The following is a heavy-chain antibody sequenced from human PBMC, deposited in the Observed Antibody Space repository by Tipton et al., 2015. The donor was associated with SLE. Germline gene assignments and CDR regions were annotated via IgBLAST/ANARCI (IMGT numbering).Heavy chain of an antibody. CDR2: IYTSGST. CDR3: ARSNDYDSNYYYYMDV. V-gene: IGHV4-61*02. Sequence: TLSLTCTVSGGSISSGSYYWCWIRQPAGKGLEWIGRIYTSGSTHYNPSLKSRVTMSVDTSKNQFSLKLSSVTAADTAVYYCARSNDYDSNYYYYMDVWGKGTTVTVSS. CDR1: GGSISSGSYY. J-gene: IGHJ6*03. D-gene: IGHD3-22*01.